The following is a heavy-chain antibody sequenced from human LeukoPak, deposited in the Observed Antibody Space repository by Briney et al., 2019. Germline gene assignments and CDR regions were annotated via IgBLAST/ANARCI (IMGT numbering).Heavy chain of an antibody. V-gene: IGHV3-11*05. CDR1: GFTFSDYY. J-gene: IGHJ5*02. Sequence: PGGSLRLSCAASGFTFSDYYMSWIRQAPGKGLEWVSYISSSSSCTNYADSVKGRFTISRDNAKNSLYLQMNSLRAEDTAVYYCARDLADGDYEGWFDPWGQGTLVTVSS. D-gene: IGHD4-17*01. CDR2: ISSSSSCT. CDR3: ARDLADGDYEGWFDP.